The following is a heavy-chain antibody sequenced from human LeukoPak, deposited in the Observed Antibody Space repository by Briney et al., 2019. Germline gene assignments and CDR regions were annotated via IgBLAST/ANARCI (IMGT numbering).Heavy chain of an antibody. CDR3: ATMVGATTDY. Sequence: GGSLRLSCAASGFTFSDYAMSWVRQAPGKGLEWVSSISSSSSYIYYADSVKGRFTISRDNAKNSLYLQMNSLRAEDTAVYYCATMVGATTDYGGQGTLVTVSS. V-gene: IGHV3-21*01. CDR1: GFTFSDYA. CDR2: ISSSSSYI. D-gene: IGHD1-26*01. J-gene: IGHJ4*02.